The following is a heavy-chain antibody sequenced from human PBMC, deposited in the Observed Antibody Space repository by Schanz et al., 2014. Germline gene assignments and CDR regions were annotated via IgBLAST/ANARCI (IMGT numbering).Heavy chain of an antibody. Sequence: QVQLVESGGGLVKPGGSLRLSCAASGFTFSDYYMNWIRQAPGKGLEWVSYISNSGYTIYYADSVKGRFTISRDNAKNSRYLQMNSLRAEDTPVYYGARDPPPYSSSPYYWYYGMDVWGQGTTVTVSS. CDR1: GFTFSDYY. J-gene: IGHJ6*02. D-gene: IGHD6-6*01. V-gene: IGHV3-11*01. CDR3: ARDPPPYSSSPYYWYYGMDV. CDR2: ISNSGYTI.